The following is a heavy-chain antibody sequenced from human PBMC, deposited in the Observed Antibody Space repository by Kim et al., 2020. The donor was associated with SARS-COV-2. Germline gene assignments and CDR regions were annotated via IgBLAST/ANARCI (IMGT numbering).Heavy chain of an antibody. V-gene: IGHV3-30*18. D-gene: IGHD3-10*01. CDR1: GFTFSSYG. CDR2: ISYDGSNK. Sequence: GGSLRLSCAASGFTFSSYGMHWVRQAPGKGLEWVAVISYDGSNKYYGDSVKGRFTISRDNSKNTLYLQMNSLRAEDTAVYYCAKEPTMVRGVMSYFDYWG. J-gene: IGHJ4*03. CDR3: AKEPTMVRGVMSYFDY.